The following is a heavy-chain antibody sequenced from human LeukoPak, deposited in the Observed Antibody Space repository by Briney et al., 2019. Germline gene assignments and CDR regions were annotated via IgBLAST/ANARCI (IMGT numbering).Heavy chain of an antibody. CDR1: GFTFSNYD. D-gene: IGHD3-16*01. CDR2: ISSSGSTI. J-gene: IGHJ4*02. Sequence: GGSLRLSCAASGFTFSNYDMSWIRQAPGKGLEWVSYISSSGSTIYYADSVKGRFTISRDNAKNSLYLQMNSLRAEDTAVYYCARAAGSYAYFDYWGQGTLVTVSS. V-gene: IGHV3-11*04. CDR3: ARAAGSYAYFDY.